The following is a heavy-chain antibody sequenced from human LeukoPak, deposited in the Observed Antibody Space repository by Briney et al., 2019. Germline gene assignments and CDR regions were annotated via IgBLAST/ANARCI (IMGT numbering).Heavy chain of an antibody. CDR3: ARSSGRSPNRDYMDV. Sequence: VASVKVSFKASGYTFTSYYMHWVRQAPGQGLEWMGLINPTGGSTGYAQKFQGRVTMTRDMSTSTDYMELSSLRSEDTAVYYCARSSGRSPNRDYMDVWGKGTTVTISS. CDR1: GYTFTSYY. D-gene: IGHD1-14*01. V-gene: IGHV1-46*01. CDR2: INPTGGST. J-gene: IGHJ6*03.